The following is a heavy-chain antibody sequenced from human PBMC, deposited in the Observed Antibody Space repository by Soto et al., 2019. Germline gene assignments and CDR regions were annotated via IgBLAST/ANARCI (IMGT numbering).Heavy chain of an antibody. CDR3: AREPREGYCSSTSCYALPFGY. D-gene: IGHD2-2*01. Sequence: GGSLRLSCAASGFTVSSNYMSWVRQAPGKGLEWVSVIYSGGSTYYADSVKGRFTISRDNSKNTLYLQMNSLRAEETAVYYCAREPREGYCSSTSCYALPFGYWGQGTLVTVSS. J-gene: IGHJ4*02. CDR1: GFTVSSNY. CDR2: IYSGGST. V-gene: IGHV3-66*01.